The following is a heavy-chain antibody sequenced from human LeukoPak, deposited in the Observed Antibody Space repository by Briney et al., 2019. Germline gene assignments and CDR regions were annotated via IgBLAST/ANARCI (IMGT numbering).Heavy chain of an antibody. CDR2: IYYSGST. CDR1: GGSISSSSYY. V-gene: IGHV4-39*07. D-gene: IGHD3-3*01. Sequence: PSETLSLTCTVSGGSISSSSYYWGWIRQPTGKGLEWIGSIYYSGSTYYNPSLKSRVTISVDTSKNQFSLKLSSVTAADTAVYYCARDNTIFGVVIIGYYMDVWGKGTTVTVSS. J-gene: IGHJ6*03. CDR3: ARDNTIFGVVIIGYYMDV.